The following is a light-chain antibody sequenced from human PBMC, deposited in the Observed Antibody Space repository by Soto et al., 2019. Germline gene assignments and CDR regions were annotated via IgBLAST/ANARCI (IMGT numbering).Light chain of an antibody. Sequence: DIQMTQSPSAMSASVRDRVTITCRASQSISNYLAWFQQKPGKVPERLIYAASSLQSGVPSRFSGSGSGTEFTLTISSLQPEDFATYYCLQHSTYPHAFGGGTKVETK. V-gene: IGKV1-17*03. CDR1: QSISNY. CDR3: LQHSTYPHA. J-gene: IGKJ4*01. CDR2: AAS.